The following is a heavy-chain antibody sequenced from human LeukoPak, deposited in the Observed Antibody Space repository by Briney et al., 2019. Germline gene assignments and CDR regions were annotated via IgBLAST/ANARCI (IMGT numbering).Heavy chain of an antibody. V-gene: IGHV1-18*01. CDR2: SSAYNGNT. CDR3: AIGYNWNDVPFYY. CDR1: GYTVTSCG. J-gene: IGHJ4*02. D-gene: IGHD1-1*01. Sequence: GASVKLSCKASGYTVTSCGISWVRQAPGQGLEWMGWSSAYNGNTNYAQKLQGRVTMTTDTSTSTAYLELRRLRSEDTAVDYGAIGYNWNDVPFYYWGQGTLVTVSS.